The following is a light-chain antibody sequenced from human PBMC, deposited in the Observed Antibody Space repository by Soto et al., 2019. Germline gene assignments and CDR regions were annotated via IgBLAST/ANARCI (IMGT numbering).Light chain of an antibody. V-gene: IGKV3-20*01. CDR3: QQYGSSLWT. CDR2: DAS. CDR1: QSVSSSY. J-gene: IGKJ1*01. Sequence: EIVLTQSPGTLSLSPGERATLSCRASQSVSSSYLAWYQQKPGQAPRLLIHDASSRATGIPDRFSGSGSGTDFTLTISRLEPEDFAVYYCQQYGSSLWTFGQGTKVDIK.